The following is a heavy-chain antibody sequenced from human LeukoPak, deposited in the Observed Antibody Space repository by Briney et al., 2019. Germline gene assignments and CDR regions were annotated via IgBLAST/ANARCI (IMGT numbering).Heavy chain of an antibody. V-gene: IGHV3-21*04. CDR1: GFTFSSYS. Sequence: GGSLRLSCAASGFTFSSYSMNWVRQAPGKGLEWVSSISSSSSYIYYADSVKGRFTISRDNAKNSLYLQMNSLRAEDTAVYYCARTWDLLYYFDYWGQGTLVTVSS. D-gene: IGHD1-26*01. CDR3: ARTWDLLYYFDY. CDR2: ISSSSSYI. J-gene: IGHJ4*02.